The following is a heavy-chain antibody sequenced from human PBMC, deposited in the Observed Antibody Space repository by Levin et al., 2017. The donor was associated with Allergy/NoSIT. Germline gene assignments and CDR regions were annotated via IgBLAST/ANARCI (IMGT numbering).Heavy chain of an antibody. J-gene: IGHJ5*02. CDR2: IKPDGTDK. CDR3: ARDTTVGGEA. CDR1: GFTFDNYW. D-gene: IGHD4-11*01. Sequence: GGSLRLSCAASGFTFDNYWMTWVRQSPGKGLEWVANIKPDGTDKYYAESVKGRFTISRDNARSSLFLQMNYLGTDDTAVYFCARDTTVGGEAWGQGTLVNGFS. V-gene: IGHV3-7*03.